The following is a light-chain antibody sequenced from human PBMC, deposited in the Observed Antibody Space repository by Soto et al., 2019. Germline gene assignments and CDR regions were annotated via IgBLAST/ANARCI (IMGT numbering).Light chain of an antibody. J-gene: IGKJ3*01. CDR3: HQTSALPRT. V-gene: IGKV1-12*01. Sequence: DIQMTYSPLSVSVSVGDRITITCRASRDISNSLAWYQQTPGKAPKLLLRGASSLHRGVPSRFSGGGAGTEFTLTISSLQPEDFATYYCHQTSALPRTFGQGTNVDIK. CDR1: RDISNS. CDR2: GAS.